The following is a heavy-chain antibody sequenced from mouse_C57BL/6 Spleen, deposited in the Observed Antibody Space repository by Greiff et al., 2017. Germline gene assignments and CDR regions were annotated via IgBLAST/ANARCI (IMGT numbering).Heavy chain of an antibody. CDR3: ARHGYDGTGNYAMDY. CDR1: GFTFSSYG. D-gene: IGHD2-2*01. J-gene: IGHJ4*01. Sequence: EVQRVESGGDLVKPGGSLKLSCAASGFTFSSYGMSWVRQTPDKRLEWVATISSGGSYTYYPDSVKGRFTISRDNAKNTLYLQMSSLKSEDTAMYYCARHGYDGTGNYAMDYWGQGTSVTVSS. V-gene: IGHV5-6*01. CDR2: ISSGGSYT.